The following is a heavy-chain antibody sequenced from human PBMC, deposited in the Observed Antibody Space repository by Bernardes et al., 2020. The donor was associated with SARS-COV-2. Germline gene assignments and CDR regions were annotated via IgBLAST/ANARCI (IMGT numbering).Heavy chain of an antibody. D-gene: IGHD4-17*01. CDR3: ARSSAYDDNGDWFDP. V-gene: IGHV4-59*01. CDR2: IYYSGTT. Sequence: SETLSLTCTVSGGSISTYYWSWIRQPPGKGLEWIGSIYYSGTTNYNPSLKSRVTISVDTSKNQFSLKLSSVTAADTAVYYCARSSAYDDNGDWFDPWGQGTLVTVSS. J-gene: IGHJ5*02. CDR1: GGSISTYY.